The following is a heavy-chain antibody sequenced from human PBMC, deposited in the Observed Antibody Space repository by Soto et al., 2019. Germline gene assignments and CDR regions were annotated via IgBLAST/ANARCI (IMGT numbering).Heavy chain of an antibody. V-gene: IGHV4-34*01. Sequence: QVQLQQWGAGLLKPSETLSLTCAVYGGSFSGYYWSWIRQPPGQGLEWIGEINPSGSTNYNPSLKSRVTISVYTSKNQFSLKLSSVTAADTAVYYCARGSPHTVTDPRRFDYWGQGTLVTVSS. CDR1: GGSFSGYY. J-gene: IGHJ4*02. D-gene: IGHD4-4*01. CDR2: INPSGST. CDR3: ARGSPHTVTDPRRFDY.